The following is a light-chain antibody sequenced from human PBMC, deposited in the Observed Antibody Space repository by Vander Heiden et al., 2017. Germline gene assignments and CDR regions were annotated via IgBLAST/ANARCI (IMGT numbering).Light chain of an antibody. CDR1: SSNIGADYV. J-gene: IGLJ2*01. V-gene: IGLV1-40*01. CDR2: DNY. Sequence: QSVLVQPPSVSGAPGQRVTVSCTGGSSNIGADYVVHWYQQLPGTAPKLLIYDNYNRPSGVPDRFSASKSGTSAFLAITGLQAEDEADYYCQSYDDSLGIVIFGGGTKLTVL. CDR3: QSYDDSLGIVI.